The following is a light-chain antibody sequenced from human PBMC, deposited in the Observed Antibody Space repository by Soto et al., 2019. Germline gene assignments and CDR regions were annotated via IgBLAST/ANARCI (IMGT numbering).Light chain of an antibody. V-gene: IGLV1-40*01. CDR1: SSNIGAGYD. J-gene: IGLJ1*01. CDR2: HNS. CDR3: QSYDSGLSAFYV. Sequence: QSVLTQPPSVSGAPGQRVTISCTGSSSNIGAGYDVHWYQQLPGTAPKLLIYHNSDRPSGVPDRFSGSKSGTSASLAITGLQAEDEADYYCQSYDSGLSAFYVFGTGTTVTVL.